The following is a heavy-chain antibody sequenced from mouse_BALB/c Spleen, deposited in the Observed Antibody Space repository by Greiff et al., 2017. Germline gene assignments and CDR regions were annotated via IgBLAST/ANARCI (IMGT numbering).Heavy chain of an antibody. J-gene: IGHJ1*01. CDR1: GYTFTSYW. CDR2: INPSTGYT. CDR3: ARSGYFDV. Sequence: QVQLQQSGAELAKPGASVKMSCKASGYTFTSYWMHWVKQRPGQGLEWIGYINPSTGYTEYNQKFKDKATLTADKSSSTAYMQLSSLTSEDSAVYYCARSGYFDVWGAGTTVTVSS. V-gene: IGHV1-7*01.